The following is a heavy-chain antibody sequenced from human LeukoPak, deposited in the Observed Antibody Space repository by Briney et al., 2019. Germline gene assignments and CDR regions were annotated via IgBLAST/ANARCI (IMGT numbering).Heavy chain of an antibody. D-gene: IGHD6-13*01. J-gene: IGHJ4*02. V-gene: IGHV3-9*01. Sequence: GGPLRLSCAASGFTFDDYAMHWVRQAPGEGLEWVSGISWNSGSIGYADSVKGRFTISRDNAKNSLYLQMNSLRAEDTAVYYCAIARIAAAGTNFDYWGQGTLVTVSS. CDR1: GFTFDDYA. CDR2: ISWNSGSI. CDR3: AIARIAAAGTNFDY.